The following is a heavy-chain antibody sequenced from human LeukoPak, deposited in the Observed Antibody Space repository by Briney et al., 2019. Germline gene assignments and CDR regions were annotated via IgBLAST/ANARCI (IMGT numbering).Heavy chain of an antibody. V-gene: IGHV4-34*01. CDR2: INHSGST. CDR3: ARWYYGLYYYYGMDV. D-gene: IGHD4-17*01. Sequence: PSETLSLTCAVYGGSFSGYYWSWIRQPPGKGLEWIGEINHSGSTNYNPSLKSRVTISVDTSKNQFSLKLSSVTAADTAVYYCARWYYGLYYYYGMDVWGQGTTVTVSS. J-gene: IGHJ6*02. CDR1: GGSFSGYY.